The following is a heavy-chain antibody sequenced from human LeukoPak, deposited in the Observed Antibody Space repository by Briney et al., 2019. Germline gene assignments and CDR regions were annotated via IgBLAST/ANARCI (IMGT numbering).Heavy chain of an antibody. D-gene: IGHD3-22*01. CDR1: KFAFSSSA. V-gene: IGHV3-23*01. Sequence: GGSLRLSCVVSKFAFSSSALSWVRQAPGKGLEWVSSISGSGLSTYYADSVKGRFTISRDNSNNTLYLQMNSLRAEDTAVYYCARDSYYDSSGLVDYWGQGTLVTVSS. J-gene: IGHJ4*02. CDR2: ISGSGLST. CDR3: ARDSYYDSSGLVDY.